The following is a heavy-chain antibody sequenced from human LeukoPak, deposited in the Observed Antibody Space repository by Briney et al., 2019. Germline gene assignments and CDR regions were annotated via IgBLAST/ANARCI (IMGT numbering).Heavy chain of an antibody. CDR2: ISSGGETI. D-gene: IGHD3-10*01. CDR3: AREQTFGEFDS. V-gene: IGHV3-48*03. J-gene: IGHJ4*02. CDR1: GFTFSGYE. Sequence: GGSLRLSCAASGFTFSGYEMNWVRQAPGKGLEWLSYISSGGETIYYTDSVRGRFTTSRDNAKNSPFLQMNSLRAEDTAVYYCAREQTFGEFDSWGQGTLVTVSS.